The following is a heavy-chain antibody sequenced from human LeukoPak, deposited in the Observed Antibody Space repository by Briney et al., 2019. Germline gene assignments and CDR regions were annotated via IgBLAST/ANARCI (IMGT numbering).Heavy chain of an antibody. D-gene: IGHD5-18*01. Sequence: GGSLRLSCAASGFTFSSYEMNWVRQAPGKGVEWVSYISSSGSTIYYADSVKGRFTISRDNAKNSLYLQMNSLRAEDTAVYYCAREDEYSYGPNDYWGQGTLVTVSS. CDR3: AREDEYSYGPNDY. V-gene: IGHV3-48*03. CDR2: ISSSGSTI. J-gene: IGHJ4*02. CDR1: GFTFSSYE.